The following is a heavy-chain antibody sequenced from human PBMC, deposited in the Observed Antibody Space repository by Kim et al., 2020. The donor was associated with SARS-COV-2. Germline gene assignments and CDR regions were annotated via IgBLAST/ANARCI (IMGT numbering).Heavy chain of an antibody. J-gene: IGHJ4*02. CDR3: ARGPNYSPFDY. Sequence: IYYADSVRGRFTISRDNDKNSLSLQMNSLRAEDTAVYYCARGPNYSPFDYWGQGTLVTVSS. CDR2: I. V-gene: IGHV3-48*03. D-gene: IGHD4-4*01.